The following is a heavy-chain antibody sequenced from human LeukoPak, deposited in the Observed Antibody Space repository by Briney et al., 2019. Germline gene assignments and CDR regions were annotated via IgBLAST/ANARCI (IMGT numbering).Heavy chain of an antibody. CDR2: INHSGST. CDR1: GGSFSGYY. V-gene: IGHV4-34*01. Sequence: PSETLSLTCAVYGGSFSGYYWSWIRQPPGKGLEWIGEINHSGSTNYNPSLKSRVTISVDTSKNQFSLKLSSVTAADTAVYYCARGAGDYYDSSGYQSIDYWGQGTLVTVSS. J-gene: IGHJ4*02. D-gene: IGHD3-22*01. CDR3: ARGAGDYYDSSGYQSIDY.